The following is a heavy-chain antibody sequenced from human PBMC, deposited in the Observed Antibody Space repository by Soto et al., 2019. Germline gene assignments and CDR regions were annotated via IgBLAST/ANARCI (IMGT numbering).Heavy chain of an antibody. D-gene: IGHD2-15*01. CDR2: IKEDGSEK. J-gene: IGHJ6*02. CDR1: GFIFSDSW. CDR3: ARDIANRRDGMDV. V-gene: IGHV3-7*03. Sequence: GGSLRLSCEVSGFIFSDSWMTWVRQAPGKGLEWVASIKEDGSEKHYVGSVKGRFTISRDNAKKSLYLHMNSLRAEDTAVYFCARDIANRRDGMDVWGQGTTVTVSS.